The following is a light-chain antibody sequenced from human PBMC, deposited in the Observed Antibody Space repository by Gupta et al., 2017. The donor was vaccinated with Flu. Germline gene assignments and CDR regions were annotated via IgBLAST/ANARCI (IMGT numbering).Light chain of an antibody. CDR1: TSDVGANNY. J-gene: IGLJ1*01. V-gene: IGLV2-14*01. CDR2: GVN. Sequence: RAIAISCTGTTSDVGANNYVSWYQQHPGKAPKVMIYGVNNRPSGVAYRFSGSKSGNTASLTISGLQAEDEADYYCSSSRSSSTSFFFGTGTKV. CDR3: SSSRSSSTSFF.